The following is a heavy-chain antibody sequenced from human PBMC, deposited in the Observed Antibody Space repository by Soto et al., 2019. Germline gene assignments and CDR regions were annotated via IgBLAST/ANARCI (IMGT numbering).Heavy chain of an antibody. Sequence: PGGSLRLSCAASGFTFSSYGMHWVRQAPGKGLEWVAVIWYDGSNKYYADSVKGRFTISRDNSKNTLYLQMNSLRAEDTAVYYCARDLQRYFDWSPGYWGQGTLVTVSS. CDR2: IWYDGSNK. V-gene: IGHV3-33*01. J-gene: IGHJ4*02. D-gene: IGHD3-9*01. CDR1: GFTFSSYG. CDR3: ARDLQRYFDWSPGY.